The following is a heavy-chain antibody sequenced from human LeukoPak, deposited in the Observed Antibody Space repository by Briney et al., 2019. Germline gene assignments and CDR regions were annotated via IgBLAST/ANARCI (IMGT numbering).Heavy chain of an antibody. Sequence: ASVKVSCKASGYTFTSYGISWVRQAPGQGLEWMGWISAYNGNTNYAQKLQGRVTMTTDTSTSTAYMELRSLRSDDTAVYYCARVGHPNPTYYDFWSGYLSNNNWFDPRGQGTLVTVSS. CDR1: GYTFTSYG. V-gene: IGHV1-18*01. CDR3: ARVGHPNPTYYDFWSGYLSNNNWFDP. CDR2: ISAYNGNT. J-gene: IGHJ5*02. D-gene: IGHD3-3*01.